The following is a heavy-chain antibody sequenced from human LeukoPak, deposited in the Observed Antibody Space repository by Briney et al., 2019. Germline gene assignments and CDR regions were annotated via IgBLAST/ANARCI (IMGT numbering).Heavy chain of an antibody. CDR1: GFTFSDYY. CDR2: ISSSGSTI. Sequence: GGSLRLSCAASGFTFSDYYMSWIRQAPGKGLEWVSYISSSGSTIYYADSVKGRFAISRDNAKNSLYLQMNSLRAEDTAVYYCARGEASWGALQLSTTGLDYWGQGTLVTVSS. V-gene: IGHV3-11*04. CDR3: ARGEASWGALQLSTTGLDY. J-gene: IGHJ4*02. D-gene: IGHD5-18*01.